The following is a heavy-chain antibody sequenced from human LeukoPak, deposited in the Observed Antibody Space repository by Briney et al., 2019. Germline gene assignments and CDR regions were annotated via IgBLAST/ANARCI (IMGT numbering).Heavy chain of an antibody. J-gene: IGHJ4*02. CDR2: IYYSGST. CDR3: AMRRDGYNYFFDY. CDR1: GGSNSSGGYY. V-gene: IGHV4-31*03. Sequence: PSQTLSLTCTVSGGSNSSGGYYWSWTRQHPGKGLEWIGYIYYSGSTYYNPSLKSRVTISVDTSKNQFSLKLSSVTAADTAVYYCAMRRDGYNYFFDYWGQGTLVTVSS. D-gene: IGHD5-24*01.